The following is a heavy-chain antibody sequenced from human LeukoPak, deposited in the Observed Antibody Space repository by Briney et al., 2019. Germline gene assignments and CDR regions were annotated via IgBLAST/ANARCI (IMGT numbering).Heavy chain of an antibody. CDR2: IRYDGTNK. J-gene: IGHJ3*02. Sequence: GGSPRISCAASGFTFSSYGMHWVRQAPGKGLEWVAFIRYDGTNKYYADSVKGRFTISRDISKNTLYLQMNSLRAEDTAVYYCAKEGFDAFDIWGQGTMVTVSS. CDR1: GFTFSSYG. V-gene: IGHV3-30*02. CDR3: AKEGFDAFDI.